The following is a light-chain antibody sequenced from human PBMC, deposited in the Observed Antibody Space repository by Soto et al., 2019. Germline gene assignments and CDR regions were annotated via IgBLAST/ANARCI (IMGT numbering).Light chain of an antibody. CDR1: QSVSSY. J-gene: IGKJ2*01. CDR3: QQRSNWPPEFT. V-gene: IGKV3-11*01. Sequence: EIVLTQSPGTLSLSPGERATLSCRASQSVSSYLAWYQQKPGQAPRLLIYDAFNRATGIPDRFSGSGSGTDFTLTISSLEPEDFAVYYCQQRSNWPPEFTFGQGTKLEI. CDR2: DAF.